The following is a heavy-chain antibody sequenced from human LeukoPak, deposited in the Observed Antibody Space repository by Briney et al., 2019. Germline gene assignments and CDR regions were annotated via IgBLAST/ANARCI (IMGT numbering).Heavy chain of an antibody. D-gene: IGHD3/OR15-3a*01. CDR2: ITWNSGSV. J-gene: IGHJ3*02. Sequence: PGGSLRLSCAASGFTFHDYALHWVRQVPGKGLEGVSGITWNSGSVLYADSVSGRFTISRDNAKNSLYLQMNSLRPEDMAFYYCAKGLGVASLIVDALDMWGQGTMVTV. CDR1: GFTFHDYA. CDR3: AKGLGVASLIVDALDM. V-gene: IGHV3-9*03.